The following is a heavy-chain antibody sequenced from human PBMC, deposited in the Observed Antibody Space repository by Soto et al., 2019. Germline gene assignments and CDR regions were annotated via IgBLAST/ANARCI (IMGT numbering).Heavy chain of an antibody. Sequence: PGGSLRLSCAASGFTFSSYAMSWVRQAPGKGLEWVSAISGSGGSTYYADSVKGRFTISRDKSKNTLYLQMNSLRAEDTAVYYCAKLLIVGGAAFDIWGQGTMVTVSS. CDR1: GFTFSSYA. V-gene: IGHV3-23*01. CDR2: ISGSGGST. J-gene: IGHJ3*02. CDR3: AKLLIVGGAAFDI. D-gene: IGHD1-26*01.